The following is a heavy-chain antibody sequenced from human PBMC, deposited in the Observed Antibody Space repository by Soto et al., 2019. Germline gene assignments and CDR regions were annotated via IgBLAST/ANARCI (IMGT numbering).Heavy chain of an antibody. CDR3: AHSGGYCSSTSCQPIYNGFDP. J-gene: IGHJ5*02. CDR1: GFSFSSSGVG. CDR2: IYWNDDK. Sequence: TLVNHTQTLTLPCTFSGFSFSSSGVGVGWIRRPPGKALDWPALIYWNDDKRYSPSLKSRLTITKDTSKNQVVLTMTNMDPVDTATYYCAHSGGYCSSTSCQPIYNGFDPWGEGTLVTVSS. D-gene: IGHD2-2*01. V-gene: IGHV2-5*01.